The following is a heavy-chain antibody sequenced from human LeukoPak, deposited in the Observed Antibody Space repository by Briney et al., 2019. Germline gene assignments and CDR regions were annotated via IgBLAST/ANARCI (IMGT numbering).Heavy chain of an antibody. CDR2: ISYDGSNE. CDR1: GFTFSSYG. J-gene: IGHJ4*02. Sequence: GGSLRLSCAASGFTFSSYGMHWVRQAPGKGLEWVAVISYDGSNEYYADSVKGRFTISRDNSKNTLYLQMNSLRAEDTAVYYCARSPLDSGSYAFDYWGQGTLVTVSS. V-gene: IGHV3-30*03. CDR3: ARSPLDSGSYAFDY. D-gene: IGHD1-26*01.